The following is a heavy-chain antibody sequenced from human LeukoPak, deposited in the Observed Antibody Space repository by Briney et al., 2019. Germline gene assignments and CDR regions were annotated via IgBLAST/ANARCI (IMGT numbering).Heavy chain of an antibody. J-gene: IGHJ6*02. D-gene: IGHD4-17*01. Sequence: GGSLRLSCAASGFTFSSYAMSWVRQAQAQGLGWVSAISGSGGSTYYADSVKGRFTISRDNFKNTLYLQMNSLRAEDTAVYYCAKWDGDYVYYYGMDVWGQGTTVTVSS. CDR3: AKWDGDYVYYYGMDV. CDR1: GFTFSSYA. CDR2: ISGSGGST. V-gene: IGHV3-23*01.